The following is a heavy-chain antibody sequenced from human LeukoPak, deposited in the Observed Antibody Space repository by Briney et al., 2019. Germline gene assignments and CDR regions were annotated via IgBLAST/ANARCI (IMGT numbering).Heavy chain of an antibody. J-gene: IGHJ4*02. V-gene: IGHV4-4*07. D-gene: IGHD1-26*01. CDR1: GGSISSYY. Sequence: SETLSLTCTVSGGSISSYYWSWIRQPAGKGLEWIGRIYTSGSTNYNPSLKSRVTMSVDTSKNQFSLKLSSVTAADTAVYYCAKLIVGATKSGYYFDYWGQGTLVTVSS. CDR3: AKLIVGATKSGYYFDY. CDR2: IYTSGST.